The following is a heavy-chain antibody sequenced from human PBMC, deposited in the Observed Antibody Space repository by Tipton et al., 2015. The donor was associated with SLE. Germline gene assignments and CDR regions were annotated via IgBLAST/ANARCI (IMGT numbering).Heavy chain of an antibody. CDR2: ISGSGGTT. J-gene: IGHJ4*02. D-gene: IGHD3-22*01. V-gene: IGHV3-23*01. Sequence: SLRLSCAASGFTFSSYAMSWVRQAPGKGLEWVSAISGSGGTTYYAESVKGRFTTSRDNSKNTLYLQMNSLRAEDTAVYYCAKDSPPVEYSSLYYFDYWGQGTLVTVSS. CDR3: AKDSPPVEYSSLYYFDY. CDR1: GFTFSSYA.